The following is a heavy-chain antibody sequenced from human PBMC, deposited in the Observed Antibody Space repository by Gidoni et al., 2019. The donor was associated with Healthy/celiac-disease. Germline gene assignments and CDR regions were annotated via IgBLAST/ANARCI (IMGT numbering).Heavy chain of an antibody. D-gene: IGHD2-2*01. CDR2: IYYSGST. J-gene: IGHJ5*02. V-gene: IGHV4-39*01. CDR3: ARHIPSSTSFSLWFDP. CDR1: GGSISSSSYY. Sequence: GGSISSSSYYWGWIRQPPGKGLERIGSIYYSGSTYYNPSLKSRVTISVDTSKNQFSLKLSSVTAADTAVYYCARHIPSSTSFSLWFDPWGQGTLVTVSS.